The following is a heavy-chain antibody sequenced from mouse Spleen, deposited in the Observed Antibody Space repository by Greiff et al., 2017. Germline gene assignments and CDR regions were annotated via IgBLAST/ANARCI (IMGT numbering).Heavy chain of an antibody. CDR1: GYSITSGYY. CDR3: ARENRGYYFDY. CDR2: ISYDGSN. J-gene: IGHJ2*01. Sequence: EVKLQESGPGLVKPSQSLSLTCSVTGYSITSGYYWNWIRQFPGNKLEWMGYISYDGSNNYNPSLKNRISITRDTSKNQFFLKLNSVTTEDTATYYCARENRGYYFDYWGQGTTLTVSS. V-gene: IGHV3-6*01. D-gene: IGHD5-2*01.